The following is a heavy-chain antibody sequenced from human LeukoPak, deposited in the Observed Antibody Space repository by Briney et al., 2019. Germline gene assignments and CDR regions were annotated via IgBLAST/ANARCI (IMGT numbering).Heavy chain of an antibody. CDR1: GFTFGSYA. J-gene: IGHJ4*02. V-gene: IGHV3-23*01. D-gene: IGHD5-18*01. Sequence: QSGGSLRLSCAASGFTFGSYAMTWVRQAPGKGLEWVSAVSASGGDTCYADSVKGRFTVSKDNAKNTLYLQMNSLRAEDTAVYYCAKGPIRGGLGYRYGYEPFDYWGQGTLVTVSS. CDR2: VSASGGDT. CDR3: AKGPIRGGLGYRYGYEPFDY.